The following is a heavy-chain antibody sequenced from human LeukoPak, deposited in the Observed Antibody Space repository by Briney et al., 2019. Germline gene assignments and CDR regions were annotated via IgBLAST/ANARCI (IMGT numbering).Heavy chain of an antibody. Sequence: GASVKVSCTASGYTFTGYYMHWVRQAPGQGLEWMGWINPNSGGTNYAQKFQGWVTMTRDTSISTAYMELSRLRSDDTAVYYCARGGSYGSFYYYGTDVWGQGTTVTVSS. CDR2: INPNSGGT. V-gene: IGHV1-2*04. CDR1: GYTFTGYY. J-gene: IGHJ6*02. CDR3: ARGGSYGSFYYYGTDV. D-gene: IGHD1-26*01.